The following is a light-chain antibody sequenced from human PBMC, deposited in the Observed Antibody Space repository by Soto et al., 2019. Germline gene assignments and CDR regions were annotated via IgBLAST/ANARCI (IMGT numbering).Light chain of an antibody. V-gene: IGKV1-13*02. J-gene: IGKJ4*02. CDR2: DAS. Sequence: AIQLTQSPSSLSASVGDRVTITCRASQVISSAFAWYQQRPGEPPKLLIFDASTFERGIPSRFSGSGSGTDFTLTINSLQPEDFATYYCQQLDREPPGFGGGTKVEI. CDR3: QQLDREPPG. CDR1: QVISSA.